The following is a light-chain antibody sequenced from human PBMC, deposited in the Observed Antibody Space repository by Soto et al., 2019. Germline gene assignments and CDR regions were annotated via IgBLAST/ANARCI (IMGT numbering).Light chain of an antibody. CDR1: SSNIGAGYD. CDR2: GNS. J-gene: IGLJ1*01. Sequence: QLVLTQPPSVSGAPGQRVTISCTGSSSNIGAGYDVHWYQQLPGTAPKLLIYGNSNRPSGVPDRFSGSKSGTSASLAITGRQAEDEADYYCQSYDSSLSGLYVFGTGTKLTVL. CDR3: QSYDSSLSGLYV. V-gene: IGLV1-40*01.